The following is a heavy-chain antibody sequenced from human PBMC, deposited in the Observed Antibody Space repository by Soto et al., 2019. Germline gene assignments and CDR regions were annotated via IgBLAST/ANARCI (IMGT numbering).Heavy chain of an antibody. V-gene: IGHV4-30-4*01. Sequence: SETLSLTCTVSGGSISSGDYYWSWIRQPPGKGLEWIGYIYYSGSTYYNPSLKSRVTISVDTSKNQFSLKLSSVTAADTATYYCARIPHYSDSYYMDYWGQGTLVTVSS. CDR2: IYYSGST. CDR3: ARIPHYSDSYYMDY. D-gene: IGHD2-21*01. CDR1: GGSISSGDYY. J-gene: IGHJ4*02.